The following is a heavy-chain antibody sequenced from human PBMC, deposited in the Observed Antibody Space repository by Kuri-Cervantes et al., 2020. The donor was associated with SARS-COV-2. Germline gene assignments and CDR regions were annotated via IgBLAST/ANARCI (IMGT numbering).Heavy chain of an antibody. D-gene: IGHD2-8*01. Sequence: GESLKISCAASGFTFTTYAMTWVRQAPGKGLEWVSVISGSGGSTYYSDSVTGRFTISRDNSKNTLYLQMNSLRAEDTAVYYCAKNGRGYGMDVWGQGTTVTVSS. CDR1: GFTFTTYA. CDR3: AKNGRGYGMDV. CDR2: ISGSGGST. V-gene: IGHV3-23*01. J-gene: IGHJ6*02.